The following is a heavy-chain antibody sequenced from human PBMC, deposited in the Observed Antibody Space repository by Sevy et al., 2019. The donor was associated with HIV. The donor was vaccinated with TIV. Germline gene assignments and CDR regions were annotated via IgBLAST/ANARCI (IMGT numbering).Heavy chain of an antibody. CDR2: IYYSGST. Sequence: SETLSLTCTVSGGSISSSSYYWAWTRQPPGKGLEWIGSIYYSGSTYYNPSLKSRVTISVDTSKNQFSLKVTSVTAADTAVYYCARQGWSVVVVAASGNGLDVWGQGTTVTVSS. V-gene: IGHV4-39*01. D-gene: IGHD2-15*01. J-gene: IGHJ6*02. CDR1: GGSISSSSYY. CDR3: ARQGWSVVVVAASGNGLDV.